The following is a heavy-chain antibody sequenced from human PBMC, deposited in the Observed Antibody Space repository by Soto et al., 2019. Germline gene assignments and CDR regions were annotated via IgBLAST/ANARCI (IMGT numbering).Heavy chain of an antibody. CDR2: IYYSGST. CDR3: ARGDYGDHPLLNYHYYMAV. V-gene: IGHV4-59*08. J-gene: IGHJ6*03. D-gene: IGHD4-17*01. CDR1: GGSISSYY. Sequence: SETLSLTCTVSGGSISSYYWSWIRQPPGKGLEWIGYIYYSGSTNYNPSLKSRVTISVDTSKNQFSLKLSSVTAADTAVYYCARGDYGDHPLLNYHYYMAVWGKGTTVTVSS.